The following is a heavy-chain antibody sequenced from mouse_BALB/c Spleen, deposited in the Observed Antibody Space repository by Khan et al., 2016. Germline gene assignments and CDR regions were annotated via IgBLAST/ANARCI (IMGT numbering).Heavy chain of an antibody. CDR1: GFSLTGYG. CDR3: ARDGSMITSAMDY. V-gene: IGHV2-6-7*01. J-gene: IGHJ4*01. D-gene: IGHD2-4*01. Sequence: QVQLKESGPGLVAPSQSLSITCTASGFSLTGYGVNWVRQPPGKGLEWLAMIWGDGNTGYNSARKSRLRISKDNSKSHVFLKMNSLQTDDTARYYCARDGSMITSAMDYWGQGTSVTVSS. CDR2: IWGDGNT.